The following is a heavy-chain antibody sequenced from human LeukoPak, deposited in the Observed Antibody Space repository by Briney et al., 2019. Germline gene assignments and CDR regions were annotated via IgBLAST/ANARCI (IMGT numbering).Heavy chain of an antibody. J-gene: IGHJ6*03. CDR2: ISSSSSTI. Sequence: PGGSLRLSCAASGFTFSSYSMNWVRQAPGKGLEWVSYISSSSSTIYYADSVKGRFTISRDNAKNSLYLQMNSLRAEDTAVYYCARDLRDYVLRFLEWLFYMDVWGKGTTVTVSS. V-gene: IGHV3-48*01. CDR3: ARDLRDYVLRFLEWLFYMDV. CDR1: GFTFSSYS. D-gene: IGHD3-3*01.